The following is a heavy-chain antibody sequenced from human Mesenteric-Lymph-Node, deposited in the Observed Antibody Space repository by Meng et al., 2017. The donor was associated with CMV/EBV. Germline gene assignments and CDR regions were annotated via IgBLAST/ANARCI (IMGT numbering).Heavy chain of an antibody. CDR1: GFSLSTSGVG. D-gene: IGHD1/OR15-1a*01. V-gene: IGHV2-5*01. J-gene: IGHJ3*02. CDR3: AHRRPFRYGGTDAFDI. CDR2: IYWNDDK. Sequence: SGPTLVKPTQTFTLIRTFSGFSLSTSGVGVGWIRQPPGKALEWLALIYWNDDKRYSPSLKSRLTITKDTSKNQVVLTMTNMDPVDTATYYCAHRRPFRYGGTDAFDIWGQGTMVTVSS.